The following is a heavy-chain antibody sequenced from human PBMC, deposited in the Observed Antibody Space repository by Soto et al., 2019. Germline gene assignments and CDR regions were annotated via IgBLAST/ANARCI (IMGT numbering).Heavy chain of an antibody. V-gene: IGHV4-31*03. Sequence: QVQLQESGPGLVKPSQTLSLTCTVSCGSISSGGYYWTWIRQHPGKGLEWIGYNYDSGITYYNPSLKSRVTISLDTSKNQFSLRLSAVTAADTAVYYCARGSSIAGLYYGMDVWGQGTTVTVSS. D-gene: IGHD6-6*01. CDR3: ARGSSIAGLYYGMDV. J-gene: IGHJ6*02. CDR1: CGSISSGGYY. CDR2: NYDSGIT.